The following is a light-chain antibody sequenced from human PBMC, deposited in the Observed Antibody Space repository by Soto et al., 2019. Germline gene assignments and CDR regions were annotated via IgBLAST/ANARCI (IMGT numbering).Light chain of an antibody. J-gene: IGKJ1*01. CDR1: QAIDSW. V-gene: IGKV1-12*01. CDR3: QQTLSFPPT. CDR2: TGS. Sequence: DIQMTQSPPSVSSSXGDRVTITCRASQAIDSWLAWYQQKPGEAPKLLIFTGSLLHSGVPPRFSGSGSGTDFTLTISSLQPEDFATYYCQQTLSFPPTFGQGTKVDI.